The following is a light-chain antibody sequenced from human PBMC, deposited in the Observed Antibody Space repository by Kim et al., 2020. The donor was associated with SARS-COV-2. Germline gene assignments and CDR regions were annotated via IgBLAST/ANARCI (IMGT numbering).Light chain of an antibody. CDR2: GAS. V-gene: IGKV3-15*01. CDR1: QRVSNT. J-gene: IGKJ2*01. Sequence: GTPRERAPLSCRASQRVSNTLGWYPQKPGQAPSLLIYGASTRATGVPARVSGSGSGKEFNLTISSLQSEDFAVYYCQQYNNWPPYTFGQGNKLEIK. CDR3: QQYNNWPPYT.